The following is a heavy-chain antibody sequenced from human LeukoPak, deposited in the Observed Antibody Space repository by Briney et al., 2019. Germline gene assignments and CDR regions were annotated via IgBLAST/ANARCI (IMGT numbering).Heavy chain of an antibody. V-gene: IGHV3-74*01. D-gene: IGHD3-10*01. Sequence: PGGSLRLSCAASGFTFNNYWMHWVRQAPGRGLVWVSRINSDGSNTNYADSVKGRSTISRDNAKNTVYLQMNSLRAEDTAVYYCARGRGPYGWFDPWGQGTLVTVSS. CDR2: INSDGSNT. CDR1: GFTFNNYW. J-gene: IGHJ5*02. CDR3: ARGRGPYGWFDP.